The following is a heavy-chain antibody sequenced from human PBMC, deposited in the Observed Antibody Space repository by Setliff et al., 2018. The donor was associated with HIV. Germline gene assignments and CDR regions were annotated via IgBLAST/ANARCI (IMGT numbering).Heavy chain of an antibody. CDR3: AREALSRDGYSYFDY. CDR1: GFTFSSYW. V-gene: IGHV3-7*01. J-gene: IGHJ4*02. CDR2: IKQDGSEK. Sequence: GGSLRLSCAASGFTFSSYWMSWVRQAPGKGLEWVANIKQDGSEKYYVDSVKGRFTISRDNAKSTLYLQMNSLRAEDTATYYCAREALSRDGYSYFDYWGQGTLVTVSS. D-gene: IGHD5-12*01.